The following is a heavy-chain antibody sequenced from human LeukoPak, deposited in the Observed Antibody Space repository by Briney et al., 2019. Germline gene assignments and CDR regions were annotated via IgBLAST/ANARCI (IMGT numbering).Heavy chain of an antibody. Sequence: SETLSLTGAVYGGSFSGYYWSWIRQPPGKGLEWIGEINHSGSANYNPSLKSRVTISVDTSKNQFSLKLSSVTAADTAVYYCARVSAGSGSLSTRPDYYNYMDVWGKGTTVTISS. CDR1: GGSFSGYY. CDR3: ARVSAGSGSLSTRPDYYNYMDV. V-gene: IGHV4-34*01. D-gene: IGHD3-10*01. J-gene: IGHJ6*03. CDR2: INHSGSA.